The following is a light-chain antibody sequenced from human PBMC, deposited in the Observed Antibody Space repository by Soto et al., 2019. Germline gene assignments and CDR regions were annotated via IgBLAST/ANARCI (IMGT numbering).Light chain of an antibody. J-gene: IGKJ4*01. V-gene: IGKV3-20*01. CDR1: KSVSDNY. CDR2: GAS. Sequence: EIVLTQSPGTLSLSQGKRATLSCRPSKSVSDNYLALYQQRSGQAPRLVIYGASSRASAVPDRFSGSGSGADFTLTISRLEPEDFAVYYCQQYGSSPLTFGGGTKVDI. CDR3: QQYGSSPLT.